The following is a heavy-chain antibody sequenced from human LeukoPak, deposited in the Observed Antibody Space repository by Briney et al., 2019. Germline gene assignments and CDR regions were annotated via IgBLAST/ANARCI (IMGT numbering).Heavy chain of an antibody. J-gene: IGHJ4*02. Sequence: GGSLRLSCAASGFTFSSYSVTWVRQAPGKGLEWVSSISSSSSYIYYADSVKGRFTISRDNAKNSLYLQMNSLRAEDTAVYYCARDIWEDIVADYWGQGTLVTVSS. CDR2: ISSSSSYI. D-gene: IGHD2-15*01. CDR3: ARDIWEDIVADY. V-gene: IGHV3-21*01. CDR1: GFTFSSYS.